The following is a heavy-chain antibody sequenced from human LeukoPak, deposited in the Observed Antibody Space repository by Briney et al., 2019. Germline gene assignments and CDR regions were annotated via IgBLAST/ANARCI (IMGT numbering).Heavy chain of an antibody. V-gene: IGHV3-7*03. Sequence: QAGGSLRLSCAASGFTFSSYAMHWVRQAPGKGLEWVANIKQDGSERYYVDSVKGRFIISRDNAQNSLFLLMNSLRAEDTAVYYCARDGDWGQGTLVTVSS. CDR3: ARDGD. CDR1: GFTFSSYA. J-gene: IGHJ4*02. D-gene: IGHD3-16*01. CDR2: IKQDGSER.